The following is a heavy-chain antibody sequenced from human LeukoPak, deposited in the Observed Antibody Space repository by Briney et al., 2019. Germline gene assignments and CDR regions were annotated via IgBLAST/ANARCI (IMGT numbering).Heavy chain of an antibody. D-gene: IGHD1-26*01. V-gene: IGHV3-21*01. J-gene: IGHJ2*01. CDR3: ARVPTLANNWYFDL. Sequence: PGGSLRLSCAASGFTFSSYSMNWVRQAPGKGLEWVSSISSSSSYIYYADSVKGRFTISRDNAKNSLYLQMNSLRAEDTAVYYCARVPTLANNWYFDLWGRGTLVTVSS. CDR2: ISSSSSYI. CDR1: GFTFSSYS.